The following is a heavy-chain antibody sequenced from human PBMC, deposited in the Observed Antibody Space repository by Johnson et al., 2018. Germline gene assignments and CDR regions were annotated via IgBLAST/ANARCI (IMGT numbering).Heavy chain of an antibody. V-gene: IGHV4-59*01. Sequence: QVQLQESGPGLVKPSETLSLTCTVSGGSISSYYWSWIRQPPGKGLEWIGYIYYSGSTNYNPSLKSRVTISVDTSKNQFSLKLSSVTAADTAVYYCARDQGGDYDYYYGMDVWGQGTTVTVSS. D-gene: IGHD4-17*01. J-gene: IGHJ6*02. CDR3: ARDQGGDYDYYYGMDV. CDR1: GGSISSYY. CDR2: IYYSGST.